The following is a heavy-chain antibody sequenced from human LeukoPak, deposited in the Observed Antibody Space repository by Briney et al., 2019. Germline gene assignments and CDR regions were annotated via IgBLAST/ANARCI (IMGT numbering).Heavy chain of an antibody. Sequence: SETLSLTCTVSGGSISSSNYYWGWIRQPPGKGLEWIGRIYYSGSTYYNPSLKSRVTISVDTSKNQFSLKLTSVTAADTAVYSCARHYDFWSAYSFFDYWGQGTLVTVSS. CDR1: GGSISSSNYY. CDR3: ARHYDFWSAYSFFDY. V-gene: IGHV4-39*01. CDR2: IYYSGST. J-gene: IGHJ4*02. D-gene: IGHD3-3*01.